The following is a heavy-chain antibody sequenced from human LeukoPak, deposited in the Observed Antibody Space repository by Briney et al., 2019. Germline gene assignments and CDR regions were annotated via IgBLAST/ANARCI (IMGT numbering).Heavy chain of an antibody. V-gene: IGHV3-30*02. D-gene: IGHD6-19*01. Sequence: GGPLRLSCAASGFTFNNFGLHWVRQAPGKGLEWVAFISYDGSDKNCVDSVQGRFTISRDNSKNTLYLQMNSLRVDDTAVCYCVKDLHSGWSFDYWGQGILVTVSS. CDR3: VKDLHSGWSFDY. J-gene: IGHJ4*02. CDR2: ISYDGSDK. CDR1: GFTFNNFG.